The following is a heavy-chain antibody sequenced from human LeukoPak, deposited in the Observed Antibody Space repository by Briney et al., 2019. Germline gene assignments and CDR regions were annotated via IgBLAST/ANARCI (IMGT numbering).Heavy chain of an antibody. J-gene: IGHJ4*02. D-gene: IGHD1-26*01. Sequence: GGSLRLSCAASGFTFRNHGMHWVRQAPGKGLEWVAVIWYDGSDKYHADSVKDRFTISRDNSRSTLYLQMNSLRAEDTAVYYCARDVGWPSGRFDYWGQGALVTVSS. CDR2: IWYDGSDK. CDR1: GFTFRNHG. CDR3: ARDVGWPSGRFDY. V-gene: IGHV3-33*01.